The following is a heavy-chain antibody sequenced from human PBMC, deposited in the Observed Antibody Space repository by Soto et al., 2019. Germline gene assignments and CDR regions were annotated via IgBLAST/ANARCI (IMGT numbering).Heavy chain of an antibody. CDR2: IYYSGST. Sequence: KPSETLSLTCTVSGGSISSGGYYWSWIRQHPGKGLEWIGYIYYSGSTYYNPSLKSRVTISVDTSKNQFSLKLSSVTAADTAVYYCARGTYCGGDCYYDFDYWGQGTLVTVYS. D-gene: IGHD2-21*02. V-gene: IGHV4-31*03. CDR3: ARGTYCGGDCYYDFDY. CDR1: GGSISSGGYY. J-gene: IGHJ4*02.